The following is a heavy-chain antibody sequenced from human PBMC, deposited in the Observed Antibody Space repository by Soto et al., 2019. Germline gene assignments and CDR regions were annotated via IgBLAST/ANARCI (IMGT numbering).Heavy chain of an antibody. V-gene: IGHV3-7*03. CDR1: GFTFSASW. CDR3: VRDQGFSCFDC. Sequence: LRLSCTASGFTFSASWMAWVRQAPGKGLEWVANINEDGSAKDFVGPVRGRFTISRDNAKESLYLQMDSLRVEDTAVYYCVRDQGFSCFDCWGQGTLVTVSS. CDR2: INEDGSAK. J-gene: IGHJ4*02.